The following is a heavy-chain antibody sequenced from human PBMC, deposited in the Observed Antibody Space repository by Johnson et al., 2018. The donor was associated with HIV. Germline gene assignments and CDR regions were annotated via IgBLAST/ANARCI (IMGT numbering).Heavy chain of an antibody. D-gene: IGHD2-2*01. J-gene: IGHJ3*02. CDR3: ARDRWYCSATSCQKDALDI. CDR1: GFTFSDYY. CDR2: ISHSGSNI. V-gene: IGHV3-11*04. Sequence: QVQLVESGGGLVKPGRSLRLSCAASGFTFSDYYMSWIRQAPGKGLEWVSYISHSGSNIDYADSVKGRFTISRDNAKNSLYLQMNSLRAEDTAVYYCARDRWYCSATSCQKDALDIWGQGTMVTVSS.